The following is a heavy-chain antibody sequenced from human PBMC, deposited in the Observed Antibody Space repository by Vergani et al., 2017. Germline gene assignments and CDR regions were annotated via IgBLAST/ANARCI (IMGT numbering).Heavy chain of an antibody. V-gene: IGHV1-18*01. CDR2: ISPHTGRT. Sequence: QIQLVQSAAEVKKPGAALNVSCKASGYTFRNKDISWLRQAPGQGLEWMGSISPHTGRTNTAQQFQDRVIMTTDTSTSTAYLCLGTLTSDDTAVYFCARNFLGRDIEVVPTAPFWLFDLWGRGTRVTVSS. CDR1: GYTFRNKD. CDR3: ARNFLGRDIEVVPTAPFWLFDL. J-gene: IGHJ2*01. D-gene: IGHD2-2*01.